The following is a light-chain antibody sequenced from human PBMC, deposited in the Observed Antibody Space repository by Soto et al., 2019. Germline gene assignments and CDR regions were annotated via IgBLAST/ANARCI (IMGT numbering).Light chain of an antibody. CDR1: QSINAW. CDR3: QHYNSYSEA. V-gene: IGKV1-5*01. Sequence: DIQMTQSPSTLSASVGDRVTITCRAGQSINAWLAWYQQKPGKAPKLLIYDVSTLDSGVPSRFSGSGSGTEFTLTISSLQPDDFATYYCQHYNSYSEAFGQGTKVDIK. J-gene: IGKJ1*01. CDR2: DVS.